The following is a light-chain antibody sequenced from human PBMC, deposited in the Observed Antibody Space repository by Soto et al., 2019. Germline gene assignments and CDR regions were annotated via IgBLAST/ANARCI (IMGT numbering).Light chain of an antibody. CDR1: QSISSY. V-gene: IGKV1-39*01. CDR3: QQSYSTPPVT. J-gene: IGKJ4*01. Sequence: DTQMTQSPSSLSASVGDRVTITCRASQSISSYLNWYQQKPGKAPKLLIYAASSLQSGVPSRFSGSGSGTDFTLTISSLQPEDFATYYCQQSYSTPPVTFGGGTKVEIK. CDR2: AAS.